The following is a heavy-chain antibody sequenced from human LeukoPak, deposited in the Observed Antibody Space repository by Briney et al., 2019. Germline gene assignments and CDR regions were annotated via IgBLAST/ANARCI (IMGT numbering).Heavy chain of an antibody. CDR1: GGSISSYY. V-gene: IGHV4-4*07. CDR3: ARSHDFWSGYTILSGYYYYMDV. Sequence: SETLSLTCTVSGGSISSYYWSWIRQPAGKGLEWIGRIYTSGSTNYNPSLKSRVTMSVDTSKNQFSLKLSSVTAEDTAVYYCARSHDFWSGYTILSGYYYYMDVWGKGTTVTVSS. D-gene: IGHD3-3*01. CDR2: IYTSGST. J-gene: IGHJ6*03.